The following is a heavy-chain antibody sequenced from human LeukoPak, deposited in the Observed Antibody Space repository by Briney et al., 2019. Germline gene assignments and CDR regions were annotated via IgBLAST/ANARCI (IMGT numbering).Heavy chain of an antibody. CDR1: GFSFGSYA. CDR3: VKDPRDTYGTNWFVS. CDR2: ISGTGGAT. V-gene: IGHV3-23*01. J-gene: IGHJ5*01. Sequence: GGALRLSCVASGFSFGSYAMSWVRQAPGKGLQWVSQISGTGGATWYAGFARDRFTISRDNYKKILYLQMSGLRVEDTAMYYCVKDPRDTYGTNWFVSWGQGTLLIVPS. D-gene: IGHD2-21*01.